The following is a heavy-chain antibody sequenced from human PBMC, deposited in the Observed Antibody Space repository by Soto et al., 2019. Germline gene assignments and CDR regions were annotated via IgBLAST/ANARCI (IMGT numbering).Heavy chain of an antibody. V-gene: IGHV3-53*01. J-gene: IGHJ4*02. D-gene: IGHD4-17*01. CDR2: IYSGGTT. CDR1: GFTVSSSH. CDR3: ARGTTVTKEGFDY. Sequence: HPVGSLRLSCAASGFTVSSSHMSWVRQAPGKGLEWVSVIYSGGTTYYADSVKGRFTISRDNSKNTLYLQMNSLRAEDTAVYYCARGTTVTKEGFDYWGQGTLVTVSS.